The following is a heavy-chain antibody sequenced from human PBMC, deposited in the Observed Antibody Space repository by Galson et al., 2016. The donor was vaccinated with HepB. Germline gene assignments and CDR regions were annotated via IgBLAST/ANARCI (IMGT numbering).Heavy chain of an antibody. CDR2: IIPILGIA. Sequence: SVKVSCKASGGTFSSYANSWVRQAPGQGLEWMGGIIPILGIANYAQKFQGRVTITADKSTSTAYMELSSLRSEDTAVYYCARFRGIVVVNYYYGMDVWGQGTTVTVSS. J-gene: IGHJ6*02. V-gene: IGHV1-69*10. CDR3: ARFRGIVVVNYYYGMDV. CDR1: GGTFSSYA. D-gene: IGHD3-22*01.